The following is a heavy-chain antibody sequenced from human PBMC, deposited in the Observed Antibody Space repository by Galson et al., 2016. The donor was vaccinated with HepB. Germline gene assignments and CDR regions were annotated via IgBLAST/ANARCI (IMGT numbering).Heavy chain of an antibody. Sequence: SLRLSCAASGFTFNIAWMNWVRQAPGKGLEWVGRIKSKGGGETTDYAAPVEGRFTISKDNSKNTVYLQMNNLRAEDTAVYYCARGEEAFCGSDCYFFDHWSQGTLVTVSS. D-gene: IGHD2-21*02. CDR1: GFTFNIAW. V-gene: IGHV3-15*05. CDR3: ARGEEAFCGSDCYFFDH. CDR2: IKSKGGGETT. J-gene: IGHJ4*02.